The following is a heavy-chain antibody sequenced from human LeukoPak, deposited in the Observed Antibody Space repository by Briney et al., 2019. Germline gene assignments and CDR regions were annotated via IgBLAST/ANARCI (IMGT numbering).Heavy chain of an antibody. CDR1: GYTFINYY. V-gene: IGHV1-46*01. CDR3: ARAYGGSSDY. CDR2: INPSGGST. J-gene: IGHJ4*02. Sequence: ASVKVSYKASGYTFINYYMHWVRQAPGQGLEWMGIINPSGGSTSYAQKFQGRVTMTRDTSTSTVYMELSSLRSEDTAMYYCARAYGGSSDYWGQGTLVTVSS. D-gene: IGHD4-23*01.